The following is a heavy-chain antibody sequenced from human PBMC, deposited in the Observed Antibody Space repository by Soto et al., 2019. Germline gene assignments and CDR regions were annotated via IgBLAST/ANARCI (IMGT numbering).Heavy chain of an antibody. Sequence: SDTLSLTCAVSGDSLSSDKWWRWVRQPPGKGLEWIGEIYHSGRTNCNPSLKSRVTISVEKSKNQFSLELSSMTAADTAVYYCARGGDWKFDYWGQGSLVTVSS. CDR2: IYHSGRT. D-gene: IGHD2-21*02. CDR3: ARGGDWKFDY. J-gene: IGHJ4*02. CDR1: GDSLSSDKW. V-gene: IGHV4-4*02.